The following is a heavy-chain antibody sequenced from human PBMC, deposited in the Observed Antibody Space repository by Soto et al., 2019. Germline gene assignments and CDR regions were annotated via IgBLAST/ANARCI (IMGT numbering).Heavy chain of an antibody. Sequence: QVQLVESGGGVVQPGRFLRLSCAASGFTFSSYGMHWVRQAPGKGLEWVAVISYDGSNKYYADSVKGRFTISRDNSKNTLYLQMNSLRAEDTAVYYCANGGNSLWDYYYGMDVWGQGTTVTVSS. V-gene: IGHV3-30*18. CDR3: ANGGNSLWDYYYGMDV. CDR1: GFTFSSYG. CDR2: ISYDGSNK. J-gene: IGHJ6*02. D-gene: IGHD2-21*02.